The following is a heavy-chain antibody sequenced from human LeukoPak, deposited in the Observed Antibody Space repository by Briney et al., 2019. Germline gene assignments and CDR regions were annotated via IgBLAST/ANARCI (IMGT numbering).Heavy chain of an antibody. CDR2: ISSANSHI. CDR1: GFSLSNYA. V-gene: IGHV3-21*01. Sequence: NPGGSLRLSCVVSGFSLSNYAMNWVRQAPGKGPEWVSYISSANSHIYYADSVKGRFIISRDNAKNSLYLQMNSLRAEDTAVYYCVRDNPRCCGVVPANIDDYWGQGTPVTVSS. CDR3: VRDNPRCCGVVPANIDDY. J-gene: IGHJ4*02. D-gene: IGHD2-15*01.